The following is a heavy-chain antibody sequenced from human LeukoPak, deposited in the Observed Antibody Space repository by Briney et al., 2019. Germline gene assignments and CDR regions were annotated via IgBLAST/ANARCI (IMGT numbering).Heavy chain of an antibody. D-gene: IGHD3-9*01. CDR3: VTYYDILTGYLLYYFDY. CDR2: ISGSGGST. CDR1: GFTFSSYA. V-gene: IGHV3-23*01. Sequence: GGSLRLSCAASGFTFSSYAMSWVRQAPGKGLEWVSAISGSGGSTYYADSVKGRFTISRDNSKNTLYLQMNSLRAEDTAVYYCVTYYDILTGYLLYYFDYWGRGTLVTVSS. J-gene: IGHJ4*02.